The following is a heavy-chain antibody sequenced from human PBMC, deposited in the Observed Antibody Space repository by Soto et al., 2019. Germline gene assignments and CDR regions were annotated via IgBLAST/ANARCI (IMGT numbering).Heavy chain of an antibody. D-gene: IGHD2-2*01. J-gene: IGHJ3*02. CDR2: INHAGST. CDR1: DESFSVYY. Sequence: PSETLSLTRAVGDESFSVYYWTWIRQPPGKGLEWLGEINHAGSTNYNPSLKSRVTMSVDTSKSQFSLKLTSVNVADTAVYYCARDSTRRGACDIWGQGTRVTVSS. V-gene: IGHV4-34*01. CDR3: ARDSTRRGACDI.